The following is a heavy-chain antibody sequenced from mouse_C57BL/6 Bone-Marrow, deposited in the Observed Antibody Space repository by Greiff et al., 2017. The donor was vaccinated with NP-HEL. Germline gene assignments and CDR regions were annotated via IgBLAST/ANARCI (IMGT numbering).Heavy chain of an antibody. CDR3: ARGRSTMITTRAMDY. CDR1: GYTFTSYW. D-gene: IGHD2-4*01. Sequence: VQRVESGAELARPGASVKLSCKASGYTFTSYWMHWVKQRPIQGLEWIGNIDPSDSETHYNQKFKDKATLTVDKSSSTAYMQLSSLTSEDSAVYYCARGRSTMITTRAMDYWGQGTSVTVSS. V-gene: IGHV1-52*01. J-gene: IGHJ4*01. CDR2: IDPSDSET.